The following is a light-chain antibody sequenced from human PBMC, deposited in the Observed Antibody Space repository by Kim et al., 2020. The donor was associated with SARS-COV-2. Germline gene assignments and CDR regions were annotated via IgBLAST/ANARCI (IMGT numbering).Light chain of an antibody. J-gene: IGKJ4*01. CDR2: DAS. V-gene: IGKV3-11*01. CDR3: QQRNKWPLT. CDR1: QSVSIY. Sequence: EIVLTQSPATLSLSPGERATLSCRASQSVSIYLAWYQQKPGQAPRLLIYDASNRATGIPARFTGSGSGTDFSLTISSLEPEDFAVYYGQQRNKWPLTFGGGTKVGIK.